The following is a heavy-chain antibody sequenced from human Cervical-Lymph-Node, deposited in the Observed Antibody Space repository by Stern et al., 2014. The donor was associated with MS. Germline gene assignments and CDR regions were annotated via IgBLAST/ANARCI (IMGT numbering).Heavy chain of an antibody. CDR1: GDSFSKYA. J-gene: IGHJ6*02. CDR3: MDV. CDR2: IIPMLKTT. Sequence: QMQLVQSGAEVKRPGSSVKVSCKAPGDSFSKYAFSWVRQAPGQGLEWMGGIIPMLKTTNYAQSFLGRLTITADESTSTVYMDLTSLRPEDTAVYYAMDVWGQGTTLIVSS. V-gene: IGHV1-69*01.